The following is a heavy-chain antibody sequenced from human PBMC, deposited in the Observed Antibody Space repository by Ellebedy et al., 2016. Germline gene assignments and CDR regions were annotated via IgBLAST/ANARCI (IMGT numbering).Heavy chain of an antibody. J-gene: IGHJ4*02. V-gene: IGHV3-33*01. D-gene: IGHD6-19*01. Sequence: GESLKISCAASGFTFSSYGMHWVRQAPGKGLEWVAVIWYDGSNKYYADSVKGRFTISRDNSKNTLYLQMNSLRAEDTAVYYCARDRTRHIAVAGIDFDYWGQGTLVTVSS. CDR3: ARDRTRHIAVAGIDFDY. CDR1: GFTFSSYG. CDR2: IWYDGSNK.